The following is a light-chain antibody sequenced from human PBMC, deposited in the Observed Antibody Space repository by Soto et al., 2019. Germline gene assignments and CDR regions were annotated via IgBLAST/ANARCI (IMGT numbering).Light chain of an antibody. J-gene: IGKJ4*01. CDR1: QSVSTSY. Sequence: IVLTQSPGTLSLSPGERATLSCRASQSVSTSYLAWYQQKPGQAPRLLIHGTSNRATGIPDRFSGSGSGTDFALAFSRLEPEGFAVYYCEYYGSSITFGGGTKVDI. V-gene: IGKV3-20*01. CDR2: GTS. CDR3: EYYGSSIT.